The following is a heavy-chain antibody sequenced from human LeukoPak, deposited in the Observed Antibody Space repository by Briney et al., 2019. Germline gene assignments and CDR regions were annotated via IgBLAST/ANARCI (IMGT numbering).Heavy chain of an antibody. D-gene: IGHD4-17*01. J-gene: IGHJ4*02. CDR3: ANGHGY. Sequence: GGSLRLSCAASGFTFDDYAMHWVRHAPGKGLEWVSGISWNSGSIGYADSVKGRFTISRDNAKNSLYLQMNSLRAEDTALYYCANGHGYWGQGTLVTVSS. CDR2: ISWNSGSI. CDR1: GFTFDDYA. V-gene: IGHV3-9*01.